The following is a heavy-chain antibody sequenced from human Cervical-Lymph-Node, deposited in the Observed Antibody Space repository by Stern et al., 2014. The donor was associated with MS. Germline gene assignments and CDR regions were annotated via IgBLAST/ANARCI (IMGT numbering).Heavy chain of an antibody. J-gene: IGHJ4*02. V-gene: IGHV3-33*08. CDR2: IWYDGNKK. Sequence: VQLVQSGGGVVQPGRSLRLSCAASGFPFRNYGIHWVRQAPGQGLGWLEVIWYDGNKKYYADSVKGRFTISRDNSKNTLFLQMSSLTAEDTAVYYCARGNWNYEGMGYWGQGTLVTVSS. CDR3: ARGNWNYEGMGY. CDR1: GFPFRNYG. D-gene: IGHD1-7*01.